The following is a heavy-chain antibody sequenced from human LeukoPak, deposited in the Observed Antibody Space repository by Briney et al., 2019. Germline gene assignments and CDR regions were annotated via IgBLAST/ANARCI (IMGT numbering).Heavy chain of an antibody. J-gene: IGHJ4*02. CDR1: GFTFSDYA. D-gene: IGHD2-15*01. CDR2: IWYDGSNK. CDR3: ARGGTW. V-gene: IGHV3-33*01. Sequence: GRSLRLSCAASGFTFSDYAMHWVRQAPGKGLDWVAVIWYDGSNKYYADSVKGRFTISRDNFKNTLYLEMNSLRVEDTAVYYCARGGTWWGQGTLVTVSS.